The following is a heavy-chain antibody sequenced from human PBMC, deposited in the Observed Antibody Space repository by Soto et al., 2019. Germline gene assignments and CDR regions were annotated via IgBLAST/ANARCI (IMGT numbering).Heavy chain of an antibody. CDR3: ARQGSNEYYYYGMDV. V-gene: IGHV1-69*12. Sequence: QVQLVQSGAEVKKPGSSVKVSCKASGGTFSSYAINWVRQAPGQGLEWMGGIIRIFGTPDYGQRFQGRVTITADESTSTADMELSSLRSEDTAVSYCARQGSNEYYYYGMDVWGQGTTVTVSS. J-gene: IGHJ6*02. D-gene: IGHD3-10*01. CDR1: GGTFSSYA. CDR2: IIRIFGTP.